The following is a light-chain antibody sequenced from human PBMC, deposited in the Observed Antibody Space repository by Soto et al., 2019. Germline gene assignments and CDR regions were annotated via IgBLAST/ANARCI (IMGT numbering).Light chain of an antibody. CDR3: YSATDDHVVL. CDR2: KDT. J-gene: IGLJ3*02. V-gene: IGLV3-27*01. Sequence: SSELTQPSSVSVSPGQTARITCSGDLLAKTYARWFHQRPGQAPVLLIYKDTERPSGIPERFSGSSSGTTVTLTISGAQVEDEADYYCYSATDDHVVLFGGGTQLTVL. CDR1: LLAKTY.